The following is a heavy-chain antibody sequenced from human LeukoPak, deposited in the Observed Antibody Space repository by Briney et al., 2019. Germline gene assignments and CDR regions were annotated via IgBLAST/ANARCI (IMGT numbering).Heavy chain of an antibody. CDR1: GGSISSGGYY. CDR2: IYYSGST. J-gene: IGHJ6*02. CDR3: ARLPLTYDSSGYYSFSYYYYGMDV. D-gene: IGHD3-22*01. Sequence: SETLSLTCTVSGGSISSGGYYWSWIRQHPGKGLEWIGYIYYSGSTYYNPSLKSRVTISVDTSKNQFSLKLSSVSAADTAVYSRARLPLTYDSSGYYSFSYYYYGMDVWGQGTTVTVSS. V-gene: IGHV4-31*03.